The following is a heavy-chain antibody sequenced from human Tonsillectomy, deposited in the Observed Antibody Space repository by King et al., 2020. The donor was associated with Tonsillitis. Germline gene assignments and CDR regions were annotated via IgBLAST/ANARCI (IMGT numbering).Heavy chain of an antibody. D-gene: IGHD5-18*01. CDR1: GFTFNDAW. V-gene: IGHV3-15*07. CDR3: TNLGYSYPFYY. Sequence: VQLVESGGGLVKPGGSLRLSCAASGFTFNDAWMNWFRQAPGKGLEWVGRIKSKIDGGTTDYAAPMKGRFTISRDDSKNTFYIQMNSLKIEDTAVYFCTNLGYSYPFYYWRQGTLLPVSS. CDR2: IKSKIDGGTT. J-gene: IGHJ4*02.